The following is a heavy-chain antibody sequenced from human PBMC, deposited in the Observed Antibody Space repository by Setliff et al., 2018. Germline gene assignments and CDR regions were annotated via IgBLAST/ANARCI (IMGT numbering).Heavy chain of an antibody. CDR2: MFYTGSA. CDR3: ARQFRYPGIAVAGIDY. CDR1: GGSISSSSYY. D-gene: IGHD6-19*01. J-gene: IGHJ4*02. V-gene: IGHV4-39*01. Sequence: SETLSLTCTVSGGSISSSSYYWSWVRQPPGKGLEWIGTMFYTGSAYYTPSLKSRVTISVDTSKNQFSLKLSSVTAADTAAYYCARQFRYPGIAVAGIDYWGQGTLVT.